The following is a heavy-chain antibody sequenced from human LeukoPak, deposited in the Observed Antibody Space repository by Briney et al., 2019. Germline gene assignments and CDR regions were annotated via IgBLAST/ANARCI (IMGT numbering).Heavy chain of an antibody. D-gene: IGHD4-23*01. CDR2: LNSDGSST. CDR1: AFTFRSSW. J-gene: IGHJ4*02. CDR3: ASAVENYGRNALDY. Sequence: GSLRPSFAASAFTFRSSWMHWVRQAPGKGLVWVSRLNSDGSSTHYADSVKGRFTISRDNAKNTLYLQMNSLRAEDTAVYYCASAVENYGRNALDYWGQGTLVTVSS. V-gene: IGHV3-74*01.